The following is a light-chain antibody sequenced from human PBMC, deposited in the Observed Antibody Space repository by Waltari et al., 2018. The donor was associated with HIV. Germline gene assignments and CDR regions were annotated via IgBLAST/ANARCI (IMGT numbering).Light chain of an antibody. CDR1: ALATHY. CDR2: KDT. Sequence: SNELTQPPSVSVSPGHTARITCSGDALATHYTYWFQQKPGQAPVLVIYKDTERPSGIPERFSGSRSGTTVKLTISGVQAEDEADYYCQSGGSSGSWVFGGGTKLTVL. CDR3: QSGGSSGSWV. V-gene: IGLV3-25*03. J-gene: IGLJ3*02.